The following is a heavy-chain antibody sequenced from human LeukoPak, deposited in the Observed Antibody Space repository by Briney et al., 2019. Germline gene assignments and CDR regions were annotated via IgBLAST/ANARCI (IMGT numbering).Heavy chain of an antibody. D-gene: IGHD2-2*01. J-gene: IGHJ4*02. CDR2: INTNTGNP. CDR3: ARGYCSSTSCYGGSY. CDR1: GYTFTSYA. Sequence: ASVKVSCKASGYTFTSYAMNWVRQAPGQGLEWMGWINTNTGNPTYAQGFTGRFVFSLDTSVSTAYLQISSLKAEDSAVYYCARGYCSSTSCYGGSYWGQGTLVTVSS. V-gene: IGHV7-4-1*02.